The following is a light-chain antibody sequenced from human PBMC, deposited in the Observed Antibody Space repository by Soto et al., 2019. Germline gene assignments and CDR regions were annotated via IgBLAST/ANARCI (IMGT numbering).Light chain of an antibody. CDR3: SSYTTSNTRQIA. CDR2: DVS. V-gene: IGLV2-14*03. J-gene: IGLJ1*01. Sequence: QSALTQPASVSGSPGQSITISCTGTSSDVGGYNYVSWYQHHPGKAPKLIIYDVSNRPSGVSIRFSGSKSDNTASLTISGLQPEDEADYHCSSYTTSNTRQIAFGTGTKVTLL. CDR1: SSDVGGYNY.